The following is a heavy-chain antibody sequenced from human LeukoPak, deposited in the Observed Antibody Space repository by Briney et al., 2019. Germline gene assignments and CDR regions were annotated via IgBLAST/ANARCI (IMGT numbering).Heavy chain of an antibody. J-gene: IGHJ3*02. CDR1: GGSFSGYY. CDR3: ARSQLYCSSTSCYAFDI. D-gene: IGHD2-2*01. CDR2: INRSGST. V-gene: IGHV4-34*01. Sequence: PSETLSLTCAVYGGSFSGYYWSWIRQPPGKGLEWIGEINRSGSTNYNPSLKSRVTISVDTSKNQFSLKLSSVTAADTAVYYCARSQLYCSSTSCYAFDIWGQGTMVTVSS.